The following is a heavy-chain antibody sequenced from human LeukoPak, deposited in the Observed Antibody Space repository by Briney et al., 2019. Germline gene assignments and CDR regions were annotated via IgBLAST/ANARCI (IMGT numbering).Heavy chain of an antibody. Sequence: SETLSLTCTVSGGSISSSSYYWGWIRQPPGKGLEWIGSIYYSGSTYYNPSLKSRVTISVDTSKNQFSLKLSSVTAADTAVYYCARGFFHGYSSGWSIFDYWGQGTLVTVSS. J-gene: IGHJ4*02. CDR1: GGSISSSSYY. V-gene: IGHV4-39*07. CDR3: ARGFFHGYSSGWSIFDY. D-gene: IGHD6-19*01. CDR2: IYYSGST.